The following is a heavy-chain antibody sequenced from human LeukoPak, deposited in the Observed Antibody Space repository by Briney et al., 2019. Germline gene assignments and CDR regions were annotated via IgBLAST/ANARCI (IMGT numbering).Heavy chain of an antibody. V-gene: IGHV3-30*03. CDR2: ISYDGSNK. Sequence: GSLRLSCAASGFTFSSYSMNWVRQAPGKGLEWVAVISYDGSNKYYADSVKGRFTISRDNSKNTLYLQMNSLRAEDTAVYYCARDLGGDYGGFDYYYYGMDVWGQGTTVTVSS. J-gene: IGHJ6*02. D-gene: IGHD4-17*01. CDR1: GFTFSSYS. CDR3: ARDLGGDYGGFDYYYYGMDV.